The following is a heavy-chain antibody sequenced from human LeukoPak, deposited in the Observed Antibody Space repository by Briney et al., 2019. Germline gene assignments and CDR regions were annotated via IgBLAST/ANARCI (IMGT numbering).Heavy chain of an antibody. D-gene: IGHD4-11*01. Sequence: GGSLRLSCVASGFTFSSSAMSWVRQAPGKGLEWVSAISGSGDSTYYADSVKGRFTISRDNSKNTLYLQMNCLRAEDTAVYYCAREVYRVSHDAFDIWGQGTMVTVSS. CDR1: GFTFSSSA. CDR3: AREVYRVSHDAFDI. CDR2: ISGSGDST. J-gene: IGHJ3*02. V-gene: IGHV3-23*01.